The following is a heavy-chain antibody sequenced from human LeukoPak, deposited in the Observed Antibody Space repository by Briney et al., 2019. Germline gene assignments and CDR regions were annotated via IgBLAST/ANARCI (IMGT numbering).Heavy chain of an antibody. CDR3: AKGGYSYGRAWFDP. J-gene: IGHJ5*02. CDR2: ISWNSGSI. CDR1: GFTFDDYA. Sequence: QSGGSLRLSCAASGFTFDDYAMHWVRQAPGKGLEWVSGISWNSGSIGYADSVKGRFTISRDNAENSLYLQMNSLRAEDTALYYCAKGGYSYGRAWFDPWGQGTLVTVSS. D-gene: IGHD5-18*01. V-gene: IGHV3-9*01.